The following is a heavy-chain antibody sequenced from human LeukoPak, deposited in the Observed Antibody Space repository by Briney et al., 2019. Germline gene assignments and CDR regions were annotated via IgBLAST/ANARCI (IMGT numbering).Heavy chain of an antibody. J-gene: IGHJ4*02. D-gene: IGHD3-22*01. CDR2: ISGSGGST. Sequence: PGGSLRLSCAASGFTFGTYAMNWVRQAPGKGLEWVSPISGSGGSTYYADSVKGRFTISRDNHKNTLYLQMNSLRAEDTAVYYCAKETYYYDSSGYYPYYLDYWAQGPLVSVSS. CDR1: GFTFGTYA. V-gene: IGHV3-23*01. CDR3: AKETYYYDSSGYYPYYLDY.